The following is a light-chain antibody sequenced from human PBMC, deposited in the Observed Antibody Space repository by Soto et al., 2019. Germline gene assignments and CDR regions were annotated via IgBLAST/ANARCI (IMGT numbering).Light chain of an antibody. CDR2: DAS. CDR3: QQYDSYSWT. V-gene: IGKV1-5*01. J-gene: IGKJ1*01. Sequence: EIHMTQSASDLSASVGDRVTITCGASQSINDYLAWYQQKPGKAPKLLIYDASSLESGVPSRFSGGGSGTEFTLTISSLQPDDFATYYCQQYDSYSWTFGQGTKVDIK. CDR1: QSINDY.